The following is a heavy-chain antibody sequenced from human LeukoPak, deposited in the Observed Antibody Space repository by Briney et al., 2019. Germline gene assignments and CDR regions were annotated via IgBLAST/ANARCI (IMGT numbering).Heavy chain of an antibody. D-gene: IGHD3-22*01. CDR2: ITPSGDMS. CDR1: GFSFSIHA. V-gene: IGHV3-23*01. J-gene: IGHJ4*02. CDR3: AKHKHDSGGYSGGFDG. Sequence: GGSLRLSCAASGFSFSIHAMSWVRQAPGKGLEWVSAITPSGDMSLYADSVKGRFTMSRDNSKNTLYLQMDSLRAEDTALYYCAKHKHDSGGYSGGFDGWGQGTLVTVSS.